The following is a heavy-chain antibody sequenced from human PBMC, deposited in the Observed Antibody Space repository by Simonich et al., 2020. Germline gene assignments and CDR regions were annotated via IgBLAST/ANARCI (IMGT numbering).Heavy chain of an antibody. CDR2: ISGSGGST. D-gene: IGHD3-22*01. Sequence: GGGLVQPGGSLRLSCAASGFTFRSYAMSWVRPAPGKGLEWVSAISGSGGSTYYADSVKGRLTISRDNSKTTRYLQMNSLRAEETAVYYCAKDLGERITMIVVVIDAFDIWGQGTMVTVSS. CDR1: GFTFRSYA. V-gene: IGHV3-23*01. J-gene: IGHJ3*02. CDR3: AKDLGERITMIVVVIDAFDI.